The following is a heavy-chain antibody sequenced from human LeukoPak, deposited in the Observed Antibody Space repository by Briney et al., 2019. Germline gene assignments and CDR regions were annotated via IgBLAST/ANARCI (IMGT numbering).Heavy chain of an antibody. D-gene: IGHD3-10*01. V-gene: IGHV1-2*02. CDR1: GYTFTGYY. Sequence: ASVKVSCKASGYTFTGYYMHWVRQAPGQGLEWMGWINPNSGGTNYAQKFQGRVTMTRDTSVSTAYMELSRLRSDDTAVYYCARSVLLWFRAALDYWGQGTLVTVSS. CDR3: ARSVLLWFRAALDY. J-gene: IGHJ4*02. CDR2: INPNSGGT.